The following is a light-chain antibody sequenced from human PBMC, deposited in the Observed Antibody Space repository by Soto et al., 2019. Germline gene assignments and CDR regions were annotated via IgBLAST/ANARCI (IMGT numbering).Light chain of an antibody. CDR2: EGS. CDR3: SSYTTVPSPQWV. V-gene: IGLV2-14*02. CDR1: SSDVGSYNL. Sequence: QSALTQPASVSGSPGQSITISCTGTSSDVGSYNLVSWYQQHPGKAPKLMIYEGSKRPSGVSNRFSASKSGNTASLTISGLQAEDEAHYYCSSYTTVPSPQWVFAGGTKLTVL. J-gene: IGLJ3*02.